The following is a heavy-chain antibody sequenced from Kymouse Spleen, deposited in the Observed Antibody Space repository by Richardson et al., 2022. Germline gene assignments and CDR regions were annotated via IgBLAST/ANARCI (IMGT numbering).Heavy chain of an antibody. Sequence: QVQLVESGGGVVQPGRSLRLSCAASGFTFSSYGMHWVRQAPGKGLEWVAVISYDGSNKYYADSVKGRFTISRDNSKNTLYLQMNSLRAEDTAVYYCAKDRDYYDSSGVNWFDPWGQGTLVTVSS. D-gene: IGHD3-22*01. J-gene: IGHJ5*02. V-gene: IGHV3-30*18. CDR1: GFTFSSYG. CDR2: ISYDGSNK. CDR3: AKDRDYYDSSGVNWFDP.